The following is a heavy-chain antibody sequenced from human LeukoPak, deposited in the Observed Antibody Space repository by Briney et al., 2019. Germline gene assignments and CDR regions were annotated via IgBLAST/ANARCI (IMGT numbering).Heavy chain of an antibody. Sequence: GGSLRLSCAASGFTFSSYSMNWVRQAPGKGLEGVSSISSSSSYIYYADSVKGRFTISRDNAKNSLYLQMNSLRAEDTAVYYCASHPQTSFYSSGWYFDYWGQGTLVTVSS. CDR3: ASHPQTSFYSSGWYFDY. D-gene: IGHD6-19*01. J-gene: IGHJ4*02. CDR1: GFTFSSYS. V-gene: IGHV3-21*01. CDR2: ISSSSSYI.